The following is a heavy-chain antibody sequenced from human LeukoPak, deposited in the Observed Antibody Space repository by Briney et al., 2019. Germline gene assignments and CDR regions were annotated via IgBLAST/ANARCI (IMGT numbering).Heavy chain of an antibody. CDR3: AKSVGNYDFWSGYIEPFDY. V-gene: IGHV3-33*06. Sequence: GGSLRLSCAASGFTFSSYGMHWVRQAPGKGLEWVAVIWYDGSNKYYADSVKGRFTISRDNSKNTLYLQMNSLRAEDTAVYYCAKSVGNYDFWSGYIEPFDYWGQGTLVTVSS. CDR2: IWYDGSNK. CDR1: GFTFSSYG. D-gene: IGHD3-3*01. J-gene: IGHJ4*02.